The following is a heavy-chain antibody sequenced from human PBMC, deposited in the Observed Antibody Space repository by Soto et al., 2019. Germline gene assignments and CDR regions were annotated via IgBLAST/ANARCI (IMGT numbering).Heavy chain of an antibody. Sequence: SETLSLTCTVSGGSISSSSYYWGWIRQPPGKGLEWVGSIYYSGSTYYNPSLKSRVTISVDTSKNQFSLKLSSVTAADTAVYYCARHGPTVTTVDYWGQGTLVTVSS. CDR2: IYYSGST. CDR3: ARHGPTVTTVDY. CDR1: GGSISSSSYY. J-gene: IGHJ4*02. V-gene: IGHV4-39*01. D-gene: IGHD4-17*01.